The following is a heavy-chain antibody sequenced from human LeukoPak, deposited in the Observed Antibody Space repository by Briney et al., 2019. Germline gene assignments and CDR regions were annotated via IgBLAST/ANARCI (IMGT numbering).Heavy chain of an antibody. CDR3: AKGGAEPYFDY. CDR2: ISWNSGSI. J-gene: IGHJ4*02. D-gene: IGHD1-14*01. Sequence: SLRLSCAASGFTFDDYAMHWVRQAPGKGLEWVSGISWNSGSIGYADSVKGRFTISRYNAKNSLYLQMNSLRAEDMALYYCAKGGAEPYFDYWGQGTLVTVSS. V-gene: IGHV3-9*03. CDR1: GFTFDDYA.